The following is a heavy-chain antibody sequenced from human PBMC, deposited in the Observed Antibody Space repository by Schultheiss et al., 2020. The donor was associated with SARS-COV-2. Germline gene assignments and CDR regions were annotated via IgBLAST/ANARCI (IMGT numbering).Heavy chain of an antibody. CDR3: ARVRGQLSWFDA. CDR1: GGSISSGGYY. D-gene: IGHD6-6*01. J-gene: IGHJ5*02. V-gene: IGHV4-39*07. Sequence: SETLSLTCTVSGGSISSGGYYWSWIRQPPGKGLEWIGSIYYSGSTHHNPSLKSRVTIFVDMSKNQFSLKLSSVTAADTAVYYCARVRGQLSWFDAWGQGTLVTVSS. CDR2: IYYSGST.